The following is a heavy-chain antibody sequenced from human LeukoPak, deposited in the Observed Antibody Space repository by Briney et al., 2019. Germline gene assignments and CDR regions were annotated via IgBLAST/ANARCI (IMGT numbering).Heavy chain of an antibody. D-gene: IGHD2-15*01. Sequence: SETLSLTCTVSGGSISSSSYYWGWIRQPPGKGLEWIGSIYYSGSTYYNPSLKSRVTISVNTSKNQFSLKLSSVTAADTAVYYCASSGGGVAATPYYFDYWGQGTLVTVSS. CDR1: GGSISSSSYY. J-gene: IGHJ4*02. CDR2: IYYSGST. V-gene: IGHV4-39*07. CDR3: ASSGGGVAATPYYFDY.